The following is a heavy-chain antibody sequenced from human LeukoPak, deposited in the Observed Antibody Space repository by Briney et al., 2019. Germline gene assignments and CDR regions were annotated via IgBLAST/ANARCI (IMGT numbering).Heavy chain of an antibody. CDR1: GDTFTSYY. D-gene: IGHD2-15*01. V-gene: IGHV1-46*01. J-gene: IGHJ4*02. CDR3: ARDFNYCSGGSCYSAYYFDY. Sequence: GASVKVSCKASGDTFTSYYMHWVRQAPGQGLEWMGIINPSGDSTSSAQTFQGRVTMTRDTSISTAYMELSRLRSDDTAVYYCARDFNYCSGGSCYSAYYFDYWGQGTLVTVSS. CDR2: INPSGDST.